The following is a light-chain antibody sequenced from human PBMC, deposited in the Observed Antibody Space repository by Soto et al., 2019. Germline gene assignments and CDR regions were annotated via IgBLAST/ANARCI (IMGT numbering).Light chain of an antibody. CDR1: GSEVGRHNI. J-gene: IGLJ1*01. CDR3: CAPTEKNPHV. V-gene: IGLV2-11*01. Sequence: QSALTQPRSVSGSPGQSVTISCTATGSEVGRHNIVSWYQQHPGKVPKLIIYEVSKRSSGVPDRFSGSKSGNTASLIISGLQVEDAAAYYCCAPTEKNPHVFGTGTKLTVL. CDR2: EVS.